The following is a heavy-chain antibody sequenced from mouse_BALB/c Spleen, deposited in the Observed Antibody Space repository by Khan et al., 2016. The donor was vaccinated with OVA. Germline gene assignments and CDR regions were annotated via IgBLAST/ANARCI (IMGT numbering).Heavy chain of an antibody. Sequence: QVQLQQSGAELAKPGASVKMSCKASGYTFSTHWIHWVKQRPGQGLEWIGYINPSSGYTYYNQRFNDKATLTADKSSSTAYMQLSSLTSEDSAVYYCARDRIDYWGQGTTLTVSS. CDR3: ARDRIDY. CDR2: INPSSGYT. V-gene: IGHV1-7*01. J-gene: IGHJ2*01. CDR1: GYTFSTHW.